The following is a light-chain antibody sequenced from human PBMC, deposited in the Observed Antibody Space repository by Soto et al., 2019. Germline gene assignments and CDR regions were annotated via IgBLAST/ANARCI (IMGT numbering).Light chain of an antibody. V-gene: IGKV1-9*01. J-gene: IGKJ4*01. CDR1: QGISSY. CDR2: AAS. Sequence: DIQLTQCPSFLSASVGDRVTITCRASQGISSYLAWYQQKPGNAPKLLIYAASTLQSGVPSRFSGSGSGTEFTLTISSLQPEDFATYYCQQLNSYPLTFGGGTKVEIK. CDR3: QQLNSYPLT.